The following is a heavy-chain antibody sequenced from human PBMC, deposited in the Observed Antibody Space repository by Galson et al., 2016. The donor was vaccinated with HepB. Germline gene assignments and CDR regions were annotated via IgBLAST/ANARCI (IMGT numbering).Heavy chain of an antibody. D-gene: IGHD1-1*01. J-gene: IGHJ4*02. V-gene: IGHV4-39*01. CDR2: VYYTGNS. Sequence: SETLSLTCTVSGDSISSSSYYWGWIRQPPGKGLEWIEDVYYTGNSYYNPSLKSRATMSVDTSKNQFSLKLSSVTAADTAVYYCARRFVGGAPWTDGGQGTLVICSS. CDR3: ARRFVGGAPWTD. CDR1: GDSISSSSYY.